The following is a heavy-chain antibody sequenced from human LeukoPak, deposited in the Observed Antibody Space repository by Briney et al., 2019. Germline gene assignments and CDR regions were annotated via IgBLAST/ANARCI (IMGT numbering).Heavy chain of an antibody. CDR3: AKEIFSGLLYIDY. Sequence: GGSLRLSCAASGFMFSSNWMSWVRLAPGKGLEWVANIKEDGTETYYVDSVKGRFTISRDNAKNSLYLQMNSLRVEDTAVYYCAKEIFSGLLYIDYWGQGTLVTVSS. CDR2: IKEDGTET. J-gene: IGHJ4*02. CDR1: GFMFSSNW. D-gene: IGHD5-12*01. V-gene: IGHV3-7*03.